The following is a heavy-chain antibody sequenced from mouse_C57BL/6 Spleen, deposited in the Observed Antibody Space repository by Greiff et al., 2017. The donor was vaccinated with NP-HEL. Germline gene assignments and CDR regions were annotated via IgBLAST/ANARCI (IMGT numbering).Heavy chain of an antibody. CDR2: ISDGGSYT. V-gene: IGHV5-4*01. CDR3: ARDKQLRRYFDV. CDR1: GFTFSSYA. J-gene: IGHJ1*03. D-gene: IGHD1-1*01. Sequence: EVMLVESGGGLVKPGGSLKLSCAASGFTFSSYAMSWVRQTPEKRLEWVATISDGGSYTYYPDNVKGRFTISRDNAKNNLYLQMSHLKSEDTAMYYCARDKQLRRYFDVWGTGTTVTVSS.